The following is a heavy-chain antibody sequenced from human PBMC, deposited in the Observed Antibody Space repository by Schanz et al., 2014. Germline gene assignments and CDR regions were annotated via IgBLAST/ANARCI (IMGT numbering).Heavy chain of an antibody. CDR2: IKSDGSST. D-gene: IGHD5-18*01. Sequence: EVQLVESGGGWVQPGGSLRLSCAASGFTFSSYWMHWVRQVPGKGLVWVSRIKSDGSSTSYADSVKGRFTISRDNAKNTLYLQMNNLRAEDTAVYYCVRVSFADPRLYRGMDRDIDYWGQGTLVTVSS. CDR1: GFTFSSYW. CDR3: VRVSFADPRLYRGMDRDIDY. V-gene: IGHV3-74*02. J-gene: IGHJ4*02.